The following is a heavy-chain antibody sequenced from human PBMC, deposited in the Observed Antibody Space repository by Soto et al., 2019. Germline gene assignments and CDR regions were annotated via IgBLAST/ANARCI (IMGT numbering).Heavy chain of an antibody. CDR2: INHSGST. D-gene: IGHD5-12*01. CDR1: GGSFSGYY. J-gene: IGHJ4*02. Sequence: SETLSLTCAVYGGSFSGYYWSWFRQPPGKGLEWIGEINHSGSTNYNPSLKSRVTISVDTSKNQFSLKLSSVTAADTAVYYCVRVRGYSGYDPVDYWGQGTLVT. V-gene: IGHV4-34*01. CDR3: VRVRGYSGYDPVDY.